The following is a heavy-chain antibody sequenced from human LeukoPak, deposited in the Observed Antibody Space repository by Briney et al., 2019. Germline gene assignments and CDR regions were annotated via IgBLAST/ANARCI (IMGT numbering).Heavy chain of an antibody. J-gene: IGHJ5*02. Sequence: PGGSLRLSCAASGFTFSDYYMSWIRQAPGKGLEWVSYISGSSTYTNYADSVRGRFTISRDNAKNSLYMQMNSLRAEDTAMYYCARGSRARGLDPWGQGTLVTVSS. D-gene: IGHD3-16*01. CDR3: ARGSRARGLDP. V-gene: IGHV3-11*06. CDR2: ISGSSTYT. CDR1: GFTFSDYY.